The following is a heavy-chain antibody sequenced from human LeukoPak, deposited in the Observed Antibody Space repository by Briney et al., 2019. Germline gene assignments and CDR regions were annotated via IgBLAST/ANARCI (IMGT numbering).Heavy chain of an antibody. V-gene: IGHV3-7*01. CDR2: IKQDGSEK. CDR1: GFTVSSNY. D-gene: IGHD3-3*01. CDR3: ARGKITIFGVVDV. J-gene: IGHJ6*04. Sequence: GGSLRLSCAASGFTVSSNYMSWVRQAPGKGLEWVANIKQDGSEKYYVDSVKGRFTISRDNAKNSLYLQMGSLRAEDMAVYYCARGKITIFGVVDVWGKGTTVTVSS.